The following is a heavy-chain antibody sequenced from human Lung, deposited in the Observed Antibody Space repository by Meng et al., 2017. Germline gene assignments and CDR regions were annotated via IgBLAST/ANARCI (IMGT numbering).Heavy chain of an antibody. D-gene: IGHD1-26*01. Sequence: LWSGGGLVKPGGALSLRRPAYGFYVNSAWMSLVRQAPGKGLEWVGRIKSNTDGGTAEYAAPVTGRFTISRDDSKSTLYLQMSGLRIDDTGVYYCTWDDKAVSDYWGQGTLVTVSS. CDR1: GFYVNSAW. CDR3: TWDDKAVSDY. CDR2: IKSNTDGGTA. J-gene: IGHJ4*02. V-gene: IGHV3-15*01.